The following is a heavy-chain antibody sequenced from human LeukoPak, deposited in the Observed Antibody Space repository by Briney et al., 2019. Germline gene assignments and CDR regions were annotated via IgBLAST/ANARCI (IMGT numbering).Heavy chain of an antibody. J-gene: IGHJ4*02. CDR2: ISSSSSYI. Sequence: GESLKISCAASGFTLSSYSMNWVRQAPGKGLEWVSSISSSSSYIYYADSVKGRFTISRDNAKNSLYLQMNSLRAEDTAVYYCVTGYGGNYDWGQGTLVTGSS. D-gene: IGHD4/OR15-4a*01. CDR3: VTGYGGNYD. V-gene: IGHV3-21*01. CDR1: GFTLSSYS.